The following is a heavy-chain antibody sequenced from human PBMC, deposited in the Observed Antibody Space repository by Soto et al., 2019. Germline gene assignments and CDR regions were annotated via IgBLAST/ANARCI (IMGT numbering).Heavy chain of an antibody. CDR2: ISSSGSTI. V-gene: IGHV3-48*04. CDR3: ARVTRLRGAIDY. D-gene: IGHD1-26*01. J-gene: IGHJ4*02. Sequence: GGSLRLSCAASGFTFSSYSMNWVRQAPGKGLEWVSYISSSGSTIYYADSVKGRFTISRDNAKNSLYLQMNSLRAEDTAVYYCARVTRLRGAIDYWGQGTMVTVSS. CDR1: GFTFSSYS.